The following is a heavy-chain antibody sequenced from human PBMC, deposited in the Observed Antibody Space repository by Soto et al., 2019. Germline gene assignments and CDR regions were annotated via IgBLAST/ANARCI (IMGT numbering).Heavy chain of an antibody. CDR3: AKSRPRATIFGVVINGFDY. CDR2: ISGSGYDI. CDR1: GFTFNDCA. D-gene: IGHD3-3*01. J-gene: IGHJ4*02. V-gene: IGHV3-23*01. Sequence: EVQVLESGGGLVQPGGSLRLSCAASGFTFNDCAMSWVRQAPGKGLEWVSSISGSGYDIYYADSVKGRFTISRDNRKNMVYLQMDNLRADDTAVYSCAKSRPRATIFGVVINGFDYWGQGTLVTVSS.